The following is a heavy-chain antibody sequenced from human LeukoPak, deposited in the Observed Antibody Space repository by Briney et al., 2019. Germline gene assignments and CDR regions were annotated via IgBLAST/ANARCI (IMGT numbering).Heavy chain of an antibody. CDR3: ARVVGAIWYFDY. CDR2: MNPNSGNT. V-gene: IGHV1-8*01. J-gene: IGHJ4*02. D-gene: IGHD1-26*01. CDR1: GYTFTSYD. Sequence: ASVKVSCKASGYTFTSYDINWVRQATGQGLEWMGWMNPNSGNTGYAQKFQGRVTMTRNTSISTAYMELSSLRSEDTAVYYCARVVGAIWYFDYWGQGTLVTVSS.